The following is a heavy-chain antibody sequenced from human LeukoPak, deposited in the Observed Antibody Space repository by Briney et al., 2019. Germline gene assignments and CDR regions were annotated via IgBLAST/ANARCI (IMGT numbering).Heavy chain of an antibody. J-gene: IGHJ3*02. Sequence: SQTLSLTCALSGVIVSSNTAAWNWIRQSPSRGLEWLGRTYYRSKWYNDYAVSVKSRMTINPDTSKNQFSLKLSSVTAADRAVYYCARYTAMVDFHAHGFDIWGQGTMVTVSS. CDR2: TYYRSKWYN. D-gene: IGHD5-18*01. V-gene: IGHV6-1*01. CDR3: ARYTAMVDFHAHGFDI. CDR1: GVIVSSNTAA.